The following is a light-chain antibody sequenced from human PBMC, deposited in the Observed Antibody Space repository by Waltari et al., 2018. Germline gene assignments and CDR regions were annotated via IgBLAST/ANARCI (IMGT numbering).Light chain of an antibody. J-gene: IGLJ1*01. CDR2: RNN. V-gene: IGLV1-47*01. Sequence: QSVLTQPPSASGTPGQRVSIPCSGINSNPGSNFLYWYQPLPGMAPKLLIYRNNQRPSGVPDRFSGSKYGTSASLAISGLRSEDEAVYYCASWDDSHYVFGPGTKVTVL. CDR1: NSNPGSNF. CDR3: ASWDDSHYV.